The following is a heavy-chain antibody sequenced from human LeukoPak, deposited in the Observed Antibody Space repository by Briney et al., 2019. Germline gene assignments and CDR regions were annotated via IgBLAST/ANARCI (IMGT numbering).Heavy chain of an antibody. J-gene: IGHJ4*02. CDR1: GFTFSSYA. CDR3: AKGKGYSGYDPVDY. V-gene: IGHV3-23*01. CDR2: ISGSGGST. Sequence: PGGSLRLSCAASGFTFSSYAMSWVRQAPGKGLEWVSAISGSGGSTYYADSVKGRFTISRDNSRNTLYLQMNSLRAEDTAVYYCAKGKGYSGYDPVDYWGQGTLVTASS. D-gene: IGHD5-12*01.